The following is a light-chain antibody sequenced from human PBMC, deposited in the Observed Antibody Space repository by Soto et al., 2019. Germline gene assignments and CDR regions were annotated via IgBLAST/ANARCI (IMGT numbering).Light chain of an antibody. CDR3: QQYGSLYWR. CDR2: GAS. J-gene: IGKJ1*01. CDR1: QSVSSNY. V-gene: IGKV3-20*01. Sequence: DIVLTHSPGTLSLSPGERATLSCRASQSVSSNYLAWYQQKPGQAPRLLIYGASTRATGVPERFSGSGSGKDLALTISRLEPEDFEVYNCQQYGSLYWRFGQRAKVDIK.